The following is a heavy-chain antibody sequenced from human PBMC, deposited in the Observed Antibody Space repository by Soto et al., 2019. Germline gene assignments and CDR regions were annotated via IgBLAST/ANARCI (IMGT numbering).Heavy chain of an antibody. Sequence: SETLSLTCTVSGGSISPFYWSWVRQPPGKGLEWIGYLYYSGNTNYNPSLKSRVTISVDASKNQVFLRLTSVTAADTAVYYCARVGGVAARSFDYWGQGTVVPVSS. V-gene: IGHV4-59*01. CDR2: LYYSGNT. D-gene: IGHD2-15*01. CDR3: ARVGGVAARSFDY. CDR1: GGSISPFY. J-gene: IGHJ4*02.